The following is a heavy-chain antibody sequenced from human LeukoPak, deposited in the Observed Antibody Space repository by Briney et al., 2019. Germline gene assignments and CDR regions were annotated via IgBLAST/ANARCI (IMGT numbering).Heavy chain of an antibody. CDR2: MNPSGGQT. CDR3: TRRSVAGTFEY. V-gene: IGHV1-8*01. Sequence: ASVKVSCKASGYTFTSYDINWVRQATGQGPEWMGWMNPSGGQTNYAQSLQGRVTMTRNTSTSTAYMDLSSLRSEGTAVYYCTRRSVAGTFEYWGQGTLVTVSS. D-gene: IGHD6-19*01. CDR1: GYTFTSYD. J-gene: IGHJ4*02.